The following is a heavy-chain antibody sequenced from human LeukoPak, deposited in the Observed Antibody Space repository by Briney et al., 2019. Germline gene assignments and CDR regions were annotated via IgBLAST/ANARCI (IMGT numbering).Heavy chain of an antibody. Sequence: PSETLSLTCTVSGGSINSYYWSWIRQPPGKGLEWIGYVAYSGSTDYNPSLKSRVTISLDTSKNQFSLKLSSVTAAETAVYYCARTVSGYYFNAWGPGTLVTVSS. CDR1: GGSINSYY. J-gene: IGHJ5*02. CDR3: ARTVSGYYFNA. V-gene: IGHV4-59*01. CDR2: VAYSGST. D-gene: IGHD5-12*01.